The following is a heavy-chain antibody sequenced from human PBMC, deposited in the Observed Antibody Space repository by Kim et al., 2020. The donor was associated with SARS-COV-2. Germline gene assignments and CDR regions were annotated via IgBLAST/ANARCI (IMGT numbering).Heavy chain of an antibody. V-gene: IGHV4-39*01. J-gene: IGHJ4*02. D-gene: IGHD3-9*01. Sequence: SWGGIRQPPGKGLEWIGSIYYSGSTYYNPSLKSRVTISVDTSKNQFSLKLSSVTAADTAVYYCVRLRYFDWLFDYWGQGTLVTVSS. CDR2: IYYSGST. CDR3: VRLRYFDWLFDY. CDR1: S.